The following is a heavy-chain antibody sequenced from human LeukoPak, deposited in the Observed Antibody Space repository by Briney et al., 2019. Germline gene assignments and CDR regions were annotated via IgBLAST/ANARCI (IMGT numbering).Heavy chain of an antibody. CDR3: ASSSSSWYWFDP. J-gene: IGHJ5*02. CDR1: GFTFSTYA. V-gene: IGHV3-21*01. D-gene: IGHD6-13*01. CDR2: ISSSSSYI. Sequence: PGGSLRLSCAASGFTFSTYAMSWVRQAPGKGLEWVSSISSSSSYIYYADSVKGRFTISRDNAKNSLYLQMNSLRAEDTAVYYCASSSSSWYWFDPWGQGTLVTVSS.